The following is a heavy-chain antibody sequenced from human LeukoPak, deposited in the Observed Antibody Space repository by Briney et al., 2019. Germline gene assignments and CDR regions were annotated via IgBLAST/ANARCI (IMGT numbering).Heavy chain of an antibody. Sequence: PGGSLRLSCAASGFTFSSYAMSWVRQAPAKGLEWVSAISGSGGSTYYADSVKGRFTISRDNSKNTLYLQMNSLRAEDTAVYYCAKDAGDSSGYYYVEGSFDYWGQGTLVTVSS. D-gene: IGHD3-22*01. CDR1: GFTFSSYA. CDR2: ISGSGGST. J-gene: IGHJ4*02. V-gene: IGHV3-23*01. CDR3: AKDAGDSSGYYYVEGSFDY.